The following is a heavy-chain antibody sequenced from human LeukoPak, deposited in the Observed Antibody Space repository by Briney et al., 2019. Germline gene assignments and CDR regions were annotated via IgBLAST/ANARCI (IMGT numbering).Heavy chain of an antibody. CDR2: INWNGGST. CDR3: ARVVWGYCSGGSCYTKPFDY. J-gene: IGHJ4*02. CDR1: GFTFDDYG. D-gene: IGHD2-15*01. Sequence: GGSLRLSCAASGFTFDDYGMSWVRQAPGKGLEWVSGINWNGGSTGYADSVKGRFTISRDNAKNSLYLQMNSLRAEDTALYYCARVVWGYCSGGSCYTKPFDYWGQGTLVTVSS. V-gene: IGHV3-20*04.